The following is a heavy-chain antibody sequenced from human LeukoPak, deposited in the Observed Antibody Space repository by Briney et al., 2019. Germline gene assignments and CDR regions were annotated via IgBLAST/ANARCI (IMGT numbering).Heavy chain of an antibody. D-gene: IGHD5-24*01. CDR3: AKDPQVATINYFDY. V-gene: IGHV3-23*01. J-gene: IGHJ4*02. CDR2: ISGSGGST. CDR1: GFTFSSYS. Sequence: GGSLRLSCAASGFTFSSYSMNWVRQAPGKGLEWVSAISGSGGSTYYADSVKGRFTISRDNSKNTLYLQMNSLRAEDTAVYYCAKDPQVATINYFDYWGQGALVTVSS.